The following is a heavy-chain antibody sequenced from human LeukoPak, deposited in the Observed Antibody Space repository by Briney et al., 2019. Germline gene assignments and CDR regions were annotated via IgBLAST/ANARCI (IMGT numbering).Heavy chain of an antibody. V-gene: IGHV3-48*03. Sequence: PGGSLRLSCAASGFTFSSYEMNWVRQAPGKGLEWVSYISSSGSTIYYADSVKGRFTISRDNAKNSLYLQMNSLRAEDTAVYYCARDPDDYGDVNYFDYWGQGTLVTVSS. CDR2: ISSSGSTI. D-gene: IGHD4-17*01. CDR3: ARDPDDYGDVNYFDY. J-gene: IGHJ4*02. CDR1: GFTFSSYE.